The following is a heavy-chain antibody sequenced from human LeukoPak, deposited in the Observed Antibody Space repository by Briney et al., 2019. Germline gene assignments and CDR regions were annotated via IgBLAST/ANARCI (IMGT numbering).Heavy chain of an antibody. Sequence: PGGSLRLSCAASGFTFGSKWMTWVRQAPGRGLEWVANIKADGSEESYADSVKGRFTISRDNAKTLVFLQMNSLRTEDTAVYYCARNTLSAAGDYWGQGTLVSVSS. V-gene: IGHV3-7*01. D-gene: IGHD6-13*01. CDR1: GFTFGSKW. CDR3: ARNTLSAAGDY. J-gene: IGHJ4*02. CDR2: IKADGSEE.